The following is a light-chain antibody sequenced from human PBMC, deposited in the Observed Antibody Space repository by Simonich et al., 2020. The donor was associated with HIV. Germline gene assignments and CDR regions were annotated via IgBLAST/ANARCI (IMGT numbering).Light chain of an antibody. CDR2: EDN. V-gene: IGLV6-57*01. J-gene: IGLJ3*02. CDR1: SGSIASNQ. Sequence: NFMLTQPHSVSESPGKTVTISCTRSSGSIASNQVQWYQQSPGSSPTTVIYEDNQRPSGVPDRFSGSKSGTSASLAITGLQAEDEADYYCQSYDSSLSGSVFGGGTKLTVL. CDR3: QSYDSSLSGSV.